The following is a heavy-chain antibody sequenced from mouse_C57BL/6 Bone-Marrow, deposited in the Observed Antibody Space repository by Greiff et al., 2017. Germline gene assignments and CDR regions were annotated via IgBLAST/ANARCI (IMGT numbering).Heavy chain of an antibody. D-gene: IGHD2-5*01. J-gene: IGHJ3*01. CDR1: GYTFTSYW. CDR3: AREGDSYYSNWGFAY. V-gene: IGHV1-69*01. CDR2: IDPSDSYT. Sequence: VLLQQPGAELVMPGASVKLSCKASGYTFTSYWMHWVKQRPGQGLEWIGEIDPSDSYTNYNQKFKGKSTLTVDKSSSTAYMQLSSLTSEDSAVYYCAREGDSYYSNWGFAYWGQGTLVTVSA.